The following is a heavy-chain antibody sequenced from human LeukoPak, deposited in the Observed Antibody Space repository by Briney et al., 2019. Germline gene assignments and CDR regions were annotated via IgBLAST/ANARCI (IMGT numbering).Heavy chain of an antibody. CDR2: ISGNSRYI. CDR3: ARDAGDFDLS. Sequence: GGSLRPSCAASGFTFSTYSINWVRQAPGKGLEWVSSISGNSRYIYYADSVKGRFTISRDNAKNSLYLQMNGLRAEDTAVYYCARDAGDFDLSWGQGTLVTVSS. J-gene: IGHJ5*02. V-gene: IGHV3-21*01. D-gene: IGHD3-10*01. CDR1: GFTFSTYS.